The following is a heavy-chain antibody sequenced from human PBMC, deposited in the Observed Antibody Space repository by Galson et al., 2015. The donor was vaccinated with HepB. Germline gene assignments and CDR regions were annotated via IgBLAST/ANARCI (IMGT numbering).Heavy chain of an antibody. V-gene: IGHV3-33*01. J-gene: IGHJ4*02. CDR2: IWYDGSNK. CDR3: AREWGYEVMVDY. D-gene: IGHD5-12*01. CDR1: GFTFSSYG. Sequence: SLRLSCAASGFTFSSYGMHWVRQAPGKGLEWVAVIWYDGSNKYYADSVKGRFTISRDNSKNTLYLQMNSLRAEDTAVYYCAREWGYEVMVDYWGQGTLVTVSS.